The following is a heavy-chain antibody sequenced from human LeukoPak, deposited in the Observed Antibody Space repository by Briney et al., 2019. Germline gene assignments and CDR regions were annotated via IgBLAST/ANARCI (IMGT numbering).Heavy chain of an antibody. CDR2: INTDTGTP. D-gene: IGHD2-15*01. CDR1: GYTFTRYA. CDR3: ARFRPSGGFDI. J-gene: IGHJ3*02. V-gene: IGHV7-4-1*02. Sequence: ASVKVSCKTPGYTFTRYAMNWVRQAPGQGLEWMGWINTDTGTPVYAQDFTGRFVFSLDTSVTTAYLQISSLKAEDTAVYYCARFRPSGGFDIWGQGTMVTVSS.